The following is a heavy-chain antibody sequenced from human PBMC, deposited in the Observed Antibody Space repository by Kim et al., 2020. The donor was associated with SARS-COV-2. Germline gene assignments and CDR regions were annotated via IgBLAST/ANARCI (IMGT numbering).Heavy chain of an antibody. Sequence: GGSLRLSCAASGFTFSSYAMHWVRQAPGKGLEYVSAISSIGGSTYYADSVKGRFTISRDNSKNTLYLQMGSLRAEDMAVYYCAGAAGGSYYGGPFDPWGQGTLVTVSS. D-gene: IGHD1-26*01. V-gene: IGHV3-64*02. CDR3: AGAAGGSYYGGPFDP. J-gene: IGHJ5*02. CDR1: GFTFSSYA. CDR2: ISSIGGST.